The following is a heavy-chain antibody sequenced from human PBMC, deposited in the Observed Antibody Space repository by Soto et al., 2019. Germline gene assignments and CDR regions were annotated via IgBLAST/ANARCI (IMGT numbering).Heavy chain of an antibody. J-gene: IGHJ6*02. CDR3: ANGYSSGWYLHYYYYGMDV. CDR2: LSGSGGST. Sequence: EVQLLESGGGLVQPGGSLRLSCAASGFTFSSYAMSWVRQAPGKGLEWVSALSGSGGSTYYEDSVKGRFTISRDNSKNTLYLHMSSLGAEDTAVYYCANGYSSGWYLHYYYYGMDVWGQGTTVTVSS. CDR1: GFTFSSYA. D-gene: IGHD6-19*01. V-gene: IGHV3-23*01.